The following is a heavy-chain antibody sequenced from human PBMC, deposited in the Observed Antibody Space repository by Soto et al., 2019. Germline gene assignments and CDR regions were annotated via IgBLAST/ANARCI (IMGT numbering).Heavy chain of an antibody. Sequence: QVQLVQSGAEVKKPGASVKVSCKASGYTFTSHGISWVRQAPGQGLEWMGWINTYNGNTNYAQKLKGKVTMTTDTSTSTASMELTRPRCDDTAVSYCARESPPNDLWGQGALGTVSS. CDR2: INTYNGNT. CDR3: ARESPPNDL. J-gene: IGHJ5*02. CDR1: GYTFTSHG. V-gene: IGHV1-18*01.